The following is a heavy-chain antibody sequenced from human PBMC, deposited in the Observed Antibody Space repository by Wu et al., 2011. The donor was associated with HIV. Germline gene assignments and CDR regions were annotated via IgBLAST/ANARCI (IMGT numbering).Heavy chain of an antibody. D-gene: IGHD2-2*01. V-gene: IGHV1-2*02. CDR1: GYTFTGYY. Sequence: QVQLVQSGAEVKKPGASVKVSCKTSGYTFTGYYIHWVRQAPGQGLEWMGWINPNTGGIKYAQKFQGRVTMTRDTSISTAYMELSRLKSDDTAVYYCAREGTSLLGSRFDPWGPGNPGHRSPQ. CDR3: AREGTSLLGSRFDP. J-gene: IGHJ5*02. CDR2: INPNTGGI.